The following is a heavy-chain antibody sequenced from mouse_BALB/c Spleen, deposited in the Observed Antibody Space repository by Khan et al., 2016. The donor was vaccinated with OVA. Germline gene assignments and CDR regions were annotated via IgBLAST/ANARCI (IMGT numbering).Heavy chain of an antibody. CDR2: IYPGNINN. V-gene: IGHV1S56*01. CDR1: DYTFTCYY. CDR3: ARGDDGAVAY. J-gene: IGHJ3*01. Sequence: QVQLQQSGPELVKPGASVRISCKAFDYTFTCYYIHLVKQRPGQGLEWIGWIYPGNINNNYTERFKGKATLTADKSSSTAYMQLRSMTAEDSAVYFCARGDDGAVAYWGQGTLVTVSA.